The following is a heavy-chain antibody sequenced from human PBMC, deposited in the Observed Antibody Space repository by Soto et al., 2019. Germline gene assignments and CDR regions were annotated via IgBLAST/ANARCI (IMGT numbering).Heavy chain of an antibody. CDR2: IYPGDSDT. CDR3: ARHGSDSGYDPYYYYYMDV. CDR1: GYSFTSYW. Sequence: GESLKISCKGSGYSFTSYWIGWGRQMPGKGLEWMGIIYPGDSDTRYSPSFQGQVTISADKSISTAYLQWSSLKASDTAMYYCARHGSDSGYDPYYYYYMDVWGKGTTVTVSS. D-gene: IGHD5-12*01. V-gene: IGHV5-51*01. J-gene: IGHJ6*03.